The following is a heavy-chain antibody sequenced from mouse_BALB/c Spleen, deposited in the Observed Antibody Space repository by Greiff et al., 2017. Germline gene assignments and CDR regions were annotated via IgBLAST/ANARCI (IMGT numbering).Heavy chain of an antibody. Sequence: EVKLVESGPELVKPGASVKISCKTSGYTFTEYTMHWVKQSHGKSLEWIGGINPNNGGTSYNQKFKGKATLTVDKSSSTAYMELRSLTSEDSAVYYCARRDYGSSYAMDYWGQGTSVTVSS. CDR2: INPNNGGT. J-gene: IGHJ4*01. D-gene: IGHD1-1*01. CDR3: ARRDYGSSYAMDY. V-gene: IGHV1-18*01. CDR1: GYTFTEYT.